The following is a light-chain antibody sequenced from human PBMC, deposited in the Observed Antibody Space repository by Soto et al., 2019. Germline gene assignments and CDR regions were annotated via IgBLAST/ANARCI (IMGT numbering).Light chain of an antibody. CDR3: QQYDTSPRG. Sequence: EIVLTQSPATLSLSPGERASLSCRASQSVSNSYLAWYQQKPGQAPRLLLFGASNRATDNPDRFSGSVSGTDFALTITRLEPEDFAVYYCQQYDTSPRGFGQGTKLEIK. CDR2: GAS. J-gene: IGKJ2*03. CDR1: QSVSNSY. V-gene: IGKV3-20*01.